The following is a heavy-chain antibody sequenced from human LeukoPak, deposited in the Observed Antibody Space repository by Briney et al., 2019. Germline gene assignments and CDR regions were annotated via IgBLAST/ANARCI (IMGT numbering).Heavy chain of an antibody. CDR2: IYYSGST. J-gene: IGHJ4*02. Sequence: SETLSLTCTVSGGSISSSSYYWGWIRQPPGKGLEWIGSIYYSGSTYYNLSLKSRVTISVDTSKNQFSLKLSSVTAADTAVYYCASHEEWELLKLFDYWGQGTLVTVSS. D-gene: IGHD1-26*01. CDR1: GGSISSSSYY. CDR3: ASHEEWELLKLFDY. V-gene: IGHV4-39*01.